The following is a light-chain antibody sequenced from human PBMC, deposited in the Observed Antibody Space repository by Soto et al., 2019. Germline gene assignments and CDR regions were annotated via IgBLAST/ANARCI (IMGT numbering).Light chain of an antibody. CDR3: QQSYSTPYT. CDR2: AAS. V-gene: IGKV1-12*01. CDR1: QGVNSF. J-gene: IGKJ2*01. Sequence: DIQMTQSPSSVSASVGGRVTITCRASQGVNSFLAWYQQKPGKAPKLLIYAASTLQSGVPSRLSGSGSGTDFTLTISSLQPEDFATYYCQQSYSTPYTCGQGTKLDIK.